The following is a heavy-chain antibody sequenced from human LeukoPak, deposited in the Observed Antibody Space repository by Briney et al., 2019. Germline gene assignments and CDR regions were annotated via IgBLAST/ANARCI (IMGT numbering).Heavy chain of an antibody. Sequence: GGSLRLSCAASGFTFSNAWMSWVRQAPGKGLVWVGRIKSKTDGGTTGYAAPVKGRFTISRDDSKNTLYLQMNSLKTEDTAVYYCTTDVPTYGPNFDYWGQGTLVTVSS. CDR3: TTDVPTYGPNFDY. J-gene: IGHJ4*02. CDR1: GFTFSNAW. CDR2: IKSKTDGGTT. V-gene: IGHV3-15*01. D-gene: IGHD4-17*01.